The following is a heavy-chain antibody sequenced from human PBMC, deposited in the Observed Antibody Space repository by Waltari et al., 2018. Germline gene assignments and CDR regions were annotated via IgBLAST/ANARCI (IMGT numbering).Heavy chain of an antibody. Sequence: QVQLVESGGGVVQPGRSLRLSCAASGFTFSSYGMHWVRQAPGKGLEWVAVISYDGSNKYYADSVKGRFTISRDNSKNTLYLQMNSLRAEDTAVYYCAKDQGVATNYYYYGMDVWGQGTTVTVSS. D-gene: IGHD5-12*01. CDR1: GFTFSSYG. CDR2: ISYDGSNK. V-gene: IGHV3-30*18. CDR3: AKDQGVATNYYYYGMDV. J-gene: IGHJ6*02.